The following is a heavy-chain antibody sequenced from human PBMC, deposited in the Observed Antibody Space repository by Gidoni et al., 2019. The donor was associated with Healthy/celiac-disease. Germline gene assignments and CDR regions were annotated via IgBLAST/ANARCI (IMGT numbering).Heavy chain of an antibody. CDR1: GFTFSSYA. CDR2: ISGSGGST. J-gene: IGHJ4*02. V-gene: IGHV3-23*01. D-gene: IGHD5-18*01. Sequence: EVQLLESGGGLVQPGGSLRISYSASGFTFSSYAMGWVRQAPGKGLEWVSAISGSGGSTYYADSVKGRFTISRDNSKNTLYLQINSLRAEDTAVYYCAKTRRIQLWLLVDFFDYWGQGTLVTVSS. CDR3: AKTRRIQLWLLVDFFDY.